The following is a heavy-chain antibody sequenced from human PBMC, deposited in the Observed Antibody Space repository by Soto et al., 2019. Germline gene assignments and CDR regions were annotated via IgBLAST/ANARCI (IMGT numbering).Heavy chain of an antibody. CDR3: ARAPSGDIVVVPAYHNWFDP. CDR2: INHSGST. D-gene: IGHD2-2*01. J-gene: IGHJ5*02. CDR1: GGSFSGYY. V-gene: IGHV4-34*01. Sequence: SETLSLTCAVYGGSFSGYYWSWIRQPPGKGLEWIGEINHSGSTNYNPSLKSRVTISVDTSKNQFSLKLSSVTAADTAVYYCARAPSGDIVVVPAYHNWFDPWGQGTLVTVSS.